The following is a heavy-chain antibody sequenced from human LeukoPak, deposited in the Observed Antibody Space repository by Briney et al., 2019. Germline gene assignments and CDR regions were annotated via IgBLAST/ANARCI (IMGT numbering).Heavy chain of an antibody. J-gene: IGHJ6*02. CDR3: ARDQTGDPFIYYYYGMDV. CDR2: INPNSGGT. Sequence: ASVKVSCKASGYTFTGYYMHWVRQAPGQGLEWMGWINPNSGGTNYAQKFQGWVTMTRDTSISTAYMELSRLRSDDTAVYYCARDQTGDPFIYYYYGMDVWGQGTTVTVSS. V-gene: IGHV1-2*04. D-gene: IGHD7-27*01. CDR1: GYTFTGYY.